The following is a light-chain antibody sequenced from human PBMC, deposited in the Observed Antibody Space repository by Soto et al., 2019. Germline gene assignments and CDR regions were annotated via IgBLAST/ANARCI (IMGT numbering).Light chain of an antibody. CDR1: QSVSSY. CDR3: QQRSNWPPT. J-gene: IGKJ1*01. Sequence: EIVLTQSPATLALSPGERNTLSCRASQSVSSYLAWYQQKPGQAPRLLIYDASNRATGIPARFSGSGSGTDFTLTTSSLEPEDFAVYYCQQRSNWPPTFGQGTRV. CDR2: DAS. V-gene: IGKV3-11*01.